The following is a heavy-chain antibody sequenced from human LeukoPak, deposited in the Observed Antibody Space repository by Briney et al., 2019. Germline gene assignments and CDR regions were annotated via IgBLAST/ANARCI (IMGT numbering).Heavy chain of an antibody. J-gene: IGHJ4*02. D-gene: IGHD3-22*01. CDR1: GFTFSSYS. CDR3: ARVRYDGSGYYSIYDY. V-gene: IGHV3-21*01. CDR2: ITRSSIHI. Sequence: KAGGSLRLSCAAPGFTFSSYSMNWVRQAPGKGLEWVSSITRSSIHIYYADSVKGRFTISRDNAKNSLYLQMNSLRAEDTAVYYCARVRYDGSGYYSIYDYWGQGTLVTVSS.